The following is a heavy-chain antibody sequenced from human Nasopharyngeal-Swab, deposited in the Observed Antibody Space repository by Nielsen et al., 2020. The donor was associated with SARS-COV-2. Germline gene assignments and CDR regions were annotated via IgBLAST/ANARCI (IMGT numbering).Heavy chain of an antibody. CDR2: ISSSGSTI. D-gene: IGHD3-16*02. CDR1: GFTFSDYY. J-gene: IGHJ4*02. CDR3: ARGVITFGGVIVPFDY. Sequence: SCAASGFTFSDYYMSWIRQAPGKGLEWVSYISSSGSTIYYADSVKGRFTISRDNAKNSLYLQMNSLRAEDTAVYYCARGVITFGGVIVPFDYWGQGTLVTVSS. V-gene: IGHV3-11*01.